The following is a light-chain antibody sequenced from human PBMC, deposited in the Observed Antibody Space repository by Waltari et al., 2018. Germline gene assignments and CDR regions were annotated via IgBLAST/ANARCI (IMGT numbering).Light chain of an antibody. Sequence: EVGMTQSPLSLPVTLGQPASISCRSSESLVHSNGNTYFTWFQQRPGQSPRRLSFKVSNRDSGVPDRFSGSGSGTDFTLKISRVEAEDVGVYYCMQDTHWPFTFGQGTKLEIK. CDR1: ESLVHSNGNTY. V-gene: IGKV2-30*02. J-gene: IGKJ2*01. CDR3: MQDTHWPFT. CDR2: KVS.